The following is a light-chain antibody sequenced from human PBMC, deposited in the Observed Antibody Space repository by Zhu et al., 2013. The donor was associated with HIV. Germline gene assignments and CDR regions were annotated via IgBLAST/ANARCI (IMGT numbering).Light chain of an antibody. CDR3: GTWDRSLSAYV. Sequence: QSVLIQPPSASGTPGQRVTISCSGSRSNIGSDYVCWFQQLPGTAPKLLIYRSSQRPSGIPDRFSGSKSGSSATLGITGLQTGDEADYFCGTWDRSLSAYVFGTGTKVTVL. J-gene: IGLJ1*01. V-gene: IGLV1-47*01. CDR2: RSS. CDR1: RSNIGSDY.